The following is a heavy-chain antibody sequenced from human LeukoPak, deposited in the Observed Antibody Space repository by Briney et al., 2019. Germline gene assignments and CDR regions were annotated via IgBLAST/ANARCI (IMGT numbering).Heavy chain of an antibody. CDR1: GGSISSSSYY. V-gene: IGHV4-39*07. Sequence: PSETLSLTCTVSGGSISSSSYYWSWIRQPPGKGLEWIGNIYYSGSTYCDPSLKSRVTISIDTSRNQFSLKLSSVTAADTAVYYCARHELASLVDTAMVVFDYWGQGTLVTVSS. D-gene: IGHD5-18*01. J-gene: IGHJ4*02. CDR2: IYYSGST. CDR3: ARHELASLVDTAMVVFDY.